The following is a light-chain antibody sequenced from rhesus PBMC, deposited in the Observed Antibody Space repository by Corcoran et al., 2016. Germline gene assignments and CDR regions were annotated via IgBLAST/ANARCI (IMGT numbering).Light chain of an antibody. V-gene: IGKV1-74*01. Sequence: DIQMTQSPSSLSASVGDRVTITCRASENVNNYLNWYKQKPGKAPKLLIYKASTLQSGVPSRFSGSGSGTDYTFTISSLQPEDGATDYCQHGYGTPYSVGQGTKVEIK. CDR1: ENVNNY. CDR2: KAS. J-gene: IGKJ2*01. CDR3: QHGYGTPYS.